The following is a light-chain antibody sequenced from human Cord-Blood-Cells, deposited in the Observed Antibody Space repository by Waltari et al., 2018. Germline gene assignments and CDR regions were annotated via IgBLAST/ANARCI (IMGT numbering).Light chain of an antibody. Sequence: EMVLTQSPGTLSLSPGERATLSCRASQSVSSSYLAWYRQKPGQAPRPLIYGAPSRATGIPDRFSGSGSGTDFTLTISRLEPEDFAVYYGQQYGSSPEWTFGQGTKVEIK. CDR3: QQYGSSPEWT. CDR1: QSVSSSY. V-gene: IGKV3-20*01. CDR2: GAP. J-gene: IGKJ1*01.